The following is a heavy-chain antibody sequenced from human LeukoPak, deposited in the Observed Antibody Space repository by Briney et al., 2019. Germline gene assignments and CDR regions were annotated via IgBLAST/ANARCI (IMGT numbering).Heavy chain of an antibody. CDR2: ITGSGATT. Sequence: PGGSLRLSCAASGFTFSSYAMNWLRQAPGKRLEWVSAITGSGATTYYADSVRGRFTIPRYNSKNTVYLQMNSLRGEDTAVYYCAILAEDTARPFLDYGVQATLVTVSS. V-gene: IGHV3-23*01. D-gene: IGHD5-18*01. CDR3: AILAEDTARPFLDY. CDR1: GFTFSSYA. J-gene: IGHJ4*02.